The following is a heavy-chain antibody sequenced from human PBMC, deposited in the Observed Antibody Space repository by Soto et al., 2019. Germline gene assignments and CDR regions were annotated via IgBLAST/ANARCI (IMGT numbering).Heavy chain of an antibody. CDR1: AYTFRSSY. Sequence: ASVNGSCNASAYTFRSSYMNWVRQAPGQGLEWLGIINPSGGYTTYAQRFLGRVTMTSDTSTSTAYMELRSLRSDDTAVYYCARDYSDYCGGDCYSRNQIDYCGLG. V-gene: IGHV1-46*01. CDR2: INPSGGYT. CDR3: ARDYSDYCGGDCYSRNQIDY. J-gene: IGHJ4*02. D-gene: IGHD2-21*02.